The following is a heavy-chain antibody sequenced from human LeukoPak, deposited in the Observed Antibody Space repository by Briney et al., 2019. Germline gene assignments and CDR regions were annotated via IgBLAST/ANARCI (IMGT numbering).Heavy chain of an antibody. J-gene: IGHJ4*02. D-gene: IGHD3-10*01. CDR1: GYSFTSYW. Sequence: GESLKISCKGSGYSFTSYWIGWVRQMPGKGLEWMGIIYPGDSDTRYSPSFQGQVTISADKSISTAYLQWSSLKALDTAMYYCARQYGSGSYYTPFEYWGQGTLVTVSS. CDR3: ARQYGSGSYYTPFEY. V-gene: IGHV5-51*01. CDR2: IYPGDSDT.